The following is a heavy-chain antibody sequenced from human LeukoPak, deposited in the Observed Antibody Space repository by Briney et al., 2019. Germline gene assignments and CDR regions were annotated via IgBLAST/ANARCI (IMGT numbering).Heavy chain of an antibody. CDR3: ARDSVGATAY. CDR2: TNPSGGST. D-gene: IGHD1-26*01. CDR1: GYTFTGYY. Sequence: GASVKVSCKASGYTFTGYYMHWVRQAPGQGLEWMGITNPSGGSTSYAQKFQGRVTMTRDTSTSTVYMELSSLRSEDTAVYYCARDSVGATAYWGQGTLVTVSS. V-gene: IGHV1-46*01. J-gene: IGHJ4*02.